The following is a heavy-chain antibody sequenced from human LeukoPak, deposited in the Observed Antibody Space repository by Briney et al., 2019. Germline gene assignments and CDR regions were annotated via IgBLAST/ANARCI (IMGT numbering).Heavy chain of an antibody. V-gene: IGHV3-48*04. CDR2: ITSGGATI. Sequence: GGSLRLSCAASGFTFNSYTMNWVRQAPGKGLEWVSYITSGGATIYYADSVKGPFTISRDNAKNSLYLQMNSPRAEDTAVYYCARVGTSSKYYYYMDVWGKGTTVTVSS. CDR3: ARVGTSSKYYYYMDV. D-gene: IGHD1-1*01. CDR1: GFTFNSYT. J-gene: IGHJ6*03.